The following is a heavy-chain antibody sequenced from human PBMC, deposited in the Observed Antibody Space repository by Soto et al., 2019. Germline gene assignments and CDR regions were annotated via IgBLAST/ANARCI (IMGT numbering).Heavy chain of an antibody. D-gene: IGHD2-15*01. CDR2: ISASGYI. V-gene: IGHV3-21*01. Sequence: EVQLVESGGGLVKPGGSLRLSCVASGFTFSTYIMNWVRLAPGKRLEWVSSISASGYIFYADSVRGRFTSSRDDAKNSLYLQMSSLRAEDTAVYYCARDLTHWGQGTLVTVSS. CDR1: GFTFSTYI. J-gene: IGHJ4*02. CDR3: ARDLTH.